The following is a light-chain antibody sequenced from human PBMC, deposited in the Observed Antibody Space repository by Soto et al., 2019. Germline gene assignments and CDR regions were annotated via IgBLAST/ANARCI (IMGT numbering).Light chain of an antibody. CDR3: SSYTSSSTTVV. J-gene: IGLJ2*01. CDR1: SSDVGGYNY. V-gene: IGLV2-14*01. Sequence: QSVLTQPASVSGSPGQSITISCTGTSSDVGGYNYVSWYQQHPGKAPKLMIYDVSNRPSGVSNRFSGSKSANTASLTISGLQADDEADYYCSSYTSSSTTVVFGGGTKLTVL. CDR2: DVS.